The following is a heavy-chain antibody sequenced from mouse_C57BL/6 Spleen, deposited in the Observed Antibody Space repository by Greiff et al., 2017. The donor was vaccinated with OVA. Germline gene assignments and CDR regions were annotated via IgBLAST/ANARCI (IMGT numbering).Heavy chain of an antibody. J-gene: IGHJ1*03. CDR1: GYTFTSYW. CDR2: INPSNGGT. CDR3: ARGAYYGNPYWYFDV. D-gene: IGHD2-10*01. Sequence: VQLQHPGTELVKPGASVKLSCKASGYTFTSYWMHWVKQRPGQGLEWIGNINPSNGGTNYNEKFKSKATLTVDKSSSTAYMQLSSLTSEDSAVYYCARGAYYGNPYWYFDVWSTGTTVTVSS. V-gene: IGHV1-53*01.